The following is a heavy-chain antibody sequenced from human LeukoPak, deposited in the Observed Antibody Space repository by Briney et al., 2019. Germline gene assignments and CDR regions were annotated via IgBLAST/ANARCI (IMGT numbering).Heavy chain of an antibody. CDR3: AREMLSYGDALDI. CDR1: GFDVSYKF. D-gene: IGHD5-18*01. J-gene: IGHJ3*02. CDR2: IYSGVNT. Sequence: GRSLTLSCAASGFDVSYKFMAWVRQAPGKGLEWVSVIYSGVNTYYADSVKGRFTISRDNAKNTLFLQMSSLRAEDTAVYYRAREMLSYGDALDIWGQGTVVTVPS. V-gene: IGHV3-53*01.